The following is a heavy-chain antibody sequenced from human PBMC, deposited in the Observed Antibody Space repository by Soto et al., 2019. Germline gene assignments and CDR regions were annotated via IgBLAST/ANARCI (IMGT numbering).Heavy chain of an antibody. CDR2: ISGSGGST. Sequence: GGSLRLSCAASGFTFSSYAMSWVRQAPGKGLEWVSAISGSGGSTYYADSAKGRFTISRDNSKNTLYLQMNSLRAEDTAVYYCAKDQIVRQQRLIRTPIDYCGQGPPVTVSS. J-gene: IGHJ4*02. V-gene: IGHV3-23*01. D-gene: IGHD6-25*01. CDR1: GFTFSSYA. CDR3: AKDQIVRQQRLIRTPIDY.